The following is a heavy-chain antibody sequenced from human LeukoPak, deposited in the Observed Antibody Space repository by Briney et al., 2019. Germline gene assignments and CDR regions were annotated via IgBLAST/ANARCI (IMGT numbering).Heavy chain of an antibody. CDR3: AGGGYCGTTSCYLAY. J-gene: IGHJ4*02. CDR2: INHSGST. D-gene: IGHD2-2*01. CDR1: GGSFSDYS. V-gene: IGHV4-34*01. Sequence: SETLSLTCAVYGGSFSDYSWNWIRQPPGKGLEWIGEINHSGSTNYNPSLKSRLTISVDTSKNQFSLKLNSVTAADTAVYYCAGGGYCGTTSCYLAYWGQGTLVTVSS.